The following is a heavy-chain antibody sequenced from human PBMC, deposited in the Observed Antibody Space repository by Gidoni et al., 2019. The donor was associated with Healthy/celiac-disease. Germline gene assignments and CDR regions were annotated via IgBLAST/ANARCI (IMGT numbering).Heavy chain of an antibody. V-gene: IGHV3-23*01. CDR3: AKSYYYDKAMGVSYFDY. CDR2: ISGSGGST. CDR1: GFTGRSYA. D-gene: IGHD3-22*01. J-gene: IGHJ4*02. Sequence: EGQLLESGGGLGQPGGSLRLACAASGFTGRSYAMSWVRQAPGQGLEWVSAISGSGGSTYYADSVKGRFTLSRDNSKNTLYLQMHSLRAEDTAVYYCAKSYYYDKAMGVSYFDYWGQGTLVTVSS.